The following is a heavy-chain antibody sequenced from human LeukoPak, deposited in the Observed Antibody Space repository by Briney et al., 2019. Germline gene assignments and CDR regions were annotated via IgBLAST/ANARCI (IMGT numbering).Heavy chain of an antibody. CDR3: ARSASLYYYYYMDV. CDR2: ISNSGGST. CDR1: GFTFSNYG. Sequence: GGSLRLSCAISGFTFSNYGMNWVRQAPGKGLEWVSSISNSGGSTYYADSVKGRFTISRDNSKNTLYVQMSSLRDEDTAVYYCARSASLYYYYYMDVWGQGSTVTVSS. V-gene: IGHV3-23*01. J-gene: IGHJ6*03.